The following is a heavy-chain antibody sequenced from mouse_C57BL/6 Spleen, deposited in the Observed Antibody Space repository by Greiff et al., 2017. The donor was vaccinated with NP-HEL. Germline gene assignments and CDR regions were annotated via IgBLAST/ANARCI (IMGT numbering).Heavy chain of an antibody. CDR3: TRESYYGSSYYTMDY. Sequence: EVKVVESGEGLVKPGGSLKLSCAASGFTFSSYAMSWVRQTPEKRLEWVAYISSGGDYIYYADTVKGRFTISRDNARNTLYLQMSSLKSEDTATYYCTRESYYGSSYYTMDYWGQGTSLTVSS. J-gene: IGHJ4*01. CDR2: ISSGGDYI. CDR1: GFTFSSYA. V-gene: IGHV5-9-1*02. D-gene: IGHD1-1*01.